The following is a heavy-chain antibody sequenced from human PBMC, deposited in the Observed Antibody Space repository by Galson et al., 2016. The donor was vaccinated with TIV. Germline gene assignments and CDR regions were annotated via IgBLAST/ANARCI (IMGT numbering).Heavy chain of an antibody. Sequence: SLRLSCAASGFSFSNYEMSWVRQAPGKGLEWVSYISSTGSTIYYADSVKGRLTISRDNAKNSLYLQMNGLRAEDTAVYYCGPLGQVYSRAFTYWGQGTLVTVSS. J-gene: IGHJ4*02. CDR1: GFSFSNYE. D-gene: IGHD3-16*01. V-gene: IGHV3-48*03. CDR3: GPLGQVYSRAFTY. CDR2: ISSTGSTI.